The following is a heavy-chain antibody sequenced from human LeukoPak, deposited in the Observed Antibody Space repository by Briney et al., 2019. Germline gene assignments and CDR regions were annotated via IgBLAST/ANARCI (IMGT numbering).Heavy chain of an antibody. J-gene: IGHJ4*02. V-gene: IGHV3-23*01. CDR3: AKGGTSSWHSFDN. D-gene: IGHD6-13*01. CDR2: ISGSGGST. Sequence: GGSLRLSCAASGFTFNNYAMSWVRQAPGKGLEWVSGISGSGGSTYYADSVKGRLTISRDNSKNTLYLQMNSLRAEDTAVYYCAKGGTSSWHSFDNWGQGTLVTVSS. CDR1: GFTFNNYA.